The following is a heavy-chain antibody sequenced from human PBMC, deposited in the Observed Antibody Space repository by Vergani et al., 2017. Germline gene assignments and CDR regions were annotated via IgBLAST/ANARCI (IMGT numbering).Heavy chain of an antibody. J-gene: IGHJ4*02. CDR1: GGSISSGGYY. V-gene: IGHV4-31*01. D-gene: IGHD3-22*01. CDR2: IYYSGST. CDR3: ARGLRTYYDSSGYFDY. Sequence: QVQLQESGPGLVKPSQTLSLTCTVSGGSISSGGYYWSWIRQPPGKGLEWIGYIYYSGSTYYNPSLKSLVTISVDTAKNQFPLNLSSVTAADTAVYYCARGLRTYYDSSGYFDYWGQGTLVTVSS.